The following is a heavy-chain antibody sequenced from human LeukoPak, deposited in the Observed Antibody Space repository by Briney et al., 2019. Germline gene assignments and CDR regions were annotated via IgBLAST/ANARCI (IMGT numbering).Heavy chain of an antibody. CDR1: GGSISSYY. D-gene: IGHD6-6*01. V-gene: IGHV4-59*12. CDR2: IYYSGST. CDR3: ARDGAGKSSSVFDY. J-gene: IGHJ4*02. Sequence: PSETLSLTCTVSGGSISSYYWSWIRQPPGKGLEWIGYIYYSGSTNYNPSLKSRVTISVDTSKNQFSLKLSSVTAADTAVYYCARDGAGKSSSVFDYWGQGTLVTVSS.